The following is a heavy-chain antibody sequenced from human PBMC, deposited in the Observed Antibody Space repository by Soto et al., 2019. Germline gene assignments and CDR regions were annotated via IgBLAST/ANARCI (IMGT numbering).Heavy chain of an antibody. V-gene: IGHV4-30-4*01. CDR1: GGSISSGDYY. Sequence: PSETLSLTCTVSGGSISSGDYYWSWIRQPPEKGLEWIGYIYYSGSTYYNPSLRSRVTISVDTSKNQFSLKLSSVTAADTAVYYCARLTPGYSSGWCIDYWGQRTLVTVSS. CDR3: ARLTPGYSSGWCIDY. CDR2: IYYSGST. J-gene: IGHJ4*02. D-gene: IGHD6-19*01.